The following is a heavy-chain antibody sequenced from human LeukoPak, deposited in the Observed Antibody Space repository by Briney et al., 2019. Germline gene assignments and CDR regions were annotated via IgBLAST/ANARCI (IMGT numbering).Heavy chain of an antibody. V-gene: IGHV3-21*01. Sequence: GSLRLSCAASGFTFSSYSMNWVRQAPGKGLEWVSSISSSSSYIYYADSVKGRFTIFRDNAKNSLYLQMNSLRAEDTAVYYCARDDDDSSGYFDYWGQGTLVTVSS. D-gene: IGHD3-22*01. CDR1: GFTFSSYS. J-gene: IGHJ4*02. CDR2: ISSSSSYI. CDR3: ARDDDDSSGYFDY.